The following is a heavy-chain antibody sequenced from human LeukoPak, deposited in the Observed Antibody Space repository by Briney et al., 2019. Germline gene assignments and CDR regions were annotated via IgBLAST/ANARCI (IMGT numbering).Heavy chain of an antibody. Sequence: GSLRLSCAASGFTFSDYYMSWIRQPPGKGLEWIGSIYDSGSTYYNPSLKSRDTMSVNTSKNQFSLKLNSVTAADTAVYYCARHYGPWGQGTLVTVSS. D-gene: IGHD3-16*01. CDR3: ARHYGP. CDR1: GFTFSDYY. J-gene: IGHJ5*02. CDR2: IYDSGST. V-gene: IGHV4-38-2*01.